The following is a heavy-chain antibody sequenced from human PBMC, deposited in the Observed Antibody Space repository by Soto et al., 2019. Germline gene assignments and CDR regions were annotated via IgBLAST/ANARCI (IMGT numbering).Heavy chain of an antibody. Sequence: LTLTCAVSGDSITSNVWGNWVRQPPGKGLEWIGEAYHNGLTDYNPSLKSRVTMSVDTSKNEFSLKLTSLTAADTAIYYCARDAAVPGESDRFDYWGQGTLGTVSA. CDR3: ARDAAVPGESDRFDY. D-gene: IGHD6-19*01. CDR1: GDSITSNVW. CDR2: AYHNGLT. J-gene: IGHJ4*02. V-gene: IGHV4-4*02.